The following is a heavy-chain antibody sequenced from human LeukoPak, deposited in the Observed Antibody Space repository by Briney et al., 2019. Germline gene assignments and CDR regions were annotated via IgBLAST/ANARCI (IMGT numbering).Heavy chain of an antibody. CDR2: TYGGGVT. D-gene: IGHD6-13*01. J-gene: IGHJ4*02. CDR1: GGSISSFH. Sequence: PSETLSLTCTVSGGSISSFHWNWLRQSPGRGLEWIGYTYGGGVTNYNPSLRFRVTMSIDTSKNKLSLNLKSVTAEDTAVYYCARSVGSNWSYFFDYWGQGTLVTVSS. V-gene: IGHV4-59*01. CDR3: ARSVGSNWSYFFDY.